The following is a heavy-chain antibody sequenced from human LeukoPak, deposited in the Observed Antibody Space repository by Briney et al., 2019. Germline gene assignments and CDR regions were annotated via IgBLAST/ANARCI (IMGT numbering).Heavy chain of an antibody. CDR1: GFTFNNYW. CDR2: IKQDGSEK. Sequence: GGSLRLSCAASGFTFNNYWMSWVRQAPGKGLEWVANIKQDGSEKYYVDSVKGRFTISRDNAKNSVYLQMNSLRPEDTAVYYCAREGYYFDYWGQGTLVTISS. J-gene: IGHJ4*02. CDR3: AREGYYFDY. V-gene: IGHV3-7*01.